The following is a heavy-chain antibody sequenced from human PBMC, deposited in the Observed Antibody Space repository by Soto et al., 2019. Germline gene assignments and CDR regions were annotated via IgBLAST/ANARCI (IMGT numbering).Heavy chain of an antibody. CDR2: IISSGSNI. V-gene: IGHV3-48*02. J-gene: IGHJ4*02. CDR3: ARDGRFDY. CDR1: GLTFSTYN. D-gene: IGHD1-1*01. Sequence: XGSLRLSCAASGLTFSTYNMNWVRQAPGKGLEWVSYIISSGSNIYHADSVKGRFTISRDNAKNSLYLQMNSLRDEDTAMYYCARDGRFDYWGQGALVTVSS.